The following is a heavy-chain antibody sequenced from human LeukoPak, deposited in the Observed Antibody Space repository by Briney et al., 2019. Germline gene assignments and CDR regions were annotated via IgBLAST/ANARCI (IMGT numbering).Heavy chain of an antibody. CDR1: GGSISSSSYY. J-gene: IGHJ1*01. CDR2: IYYSGST. D-gene: IGHD3-22*01. V-gene: IGHV4-39*01. CDR3: ARQVNPAYYYDSSGYYPEYFQH. Sequence: PSETLSLTCTVPGGSISSSSYYWGWIRQPPGKGLEWIGSIYYSGSTYYNPSLKSRVTISVDTSKNQFSPKLSSVTAADTAVYYCARQVNPAYYYDSSGYYPEYFQHWGQGTLVTVSS.